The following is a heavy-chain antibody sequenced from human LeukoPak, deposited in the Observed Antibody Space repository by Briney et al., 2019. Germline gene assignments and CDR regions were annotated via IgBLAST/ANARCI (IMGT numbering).Heavy chain of an antibody. CDR2: ISGSGGST. D-gene: IGHD1-7*01. CDR3: AKGEAHWNYVYY. J-gene: IGHJ4*02. V-gene: IGHV3-23*01. CDR1: GFTFSSYA. Sequence: PGGSLRLSCAASGFTFSSYAMSWVRQAPGKGLEWVSAISGSGGSTYYADSVNGRFTISRDNSKDTLYLQMNSVRAEDRAVYCCAKGEAHWNYVYYWGQGTLVTVSS.